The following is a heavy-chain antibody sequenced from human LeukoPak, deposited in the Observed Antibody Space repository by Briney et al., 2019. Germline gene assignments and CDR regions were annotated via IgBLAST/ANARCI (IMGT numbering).Heavy chain of an antibody. J-gene: IGHJ3*02. V-gene: IGHV4-39*07. CDR2: IYYSGST. D-gene: IGHD1-26*01. CDR1: NGFDSYY. CDR3: ASVGASDAFDI. Sequence: SETLSLTCAVYNGFDSYYMTIVRQPPGKGLEWIGSIYYSGSTYYNPSLKSRVTISVDTSKNQFSLKLSSVTAADTAVYYCASVGASDAFDIWGQGTMVTVSS.